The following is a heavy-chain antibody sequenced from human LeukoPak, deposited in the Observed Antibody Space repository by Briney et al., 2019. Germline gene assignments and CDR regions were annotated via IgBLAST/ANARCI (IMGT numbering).Heavy chain of an antibody. CDR3: ARDRGTWNDDGFDY. D-gene: IGHD1-1*01. J-gene: IGHJ4*02. CDR1: GGSISGYY. CDR2: IYISGST. Sequence: SETLSLTCTVSGGSISGYYWSWIRQPAGKGLEWIGRIYISGSTNYNPSLKSRVTMSVDTSKNQFSLKLSSVTAADTAVYYCARDRGTWNDDGFDYWGQGTLVTVSS. V-gene: IGHV4-4*07.